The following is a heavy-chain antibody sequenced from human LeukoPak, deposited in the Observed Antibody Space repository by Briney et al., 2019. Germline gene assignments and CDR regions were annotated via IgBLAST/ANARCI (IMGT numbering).Heavy chain of an antibody. CDR1: GFTFSSYW. CDR3: ARDQGGYYDFWSGYPHDAFDI. Sequence: QPGGSLRLSCAASGFTFSSYWMSWVRQAPGNGLEWVASIKQDGSEKYYVDSVKGRFTISRDNAKNSLYLQMNSLRAEDTAVYYCARDQGGYYDFWSGYPHDAFDIWGQGTMVTVSS. J-gene: IGHJ3*02. V-gene: IGHV3-7*01. D-gene: IGHD3-3*01. CDR2: IKQDGSEK.